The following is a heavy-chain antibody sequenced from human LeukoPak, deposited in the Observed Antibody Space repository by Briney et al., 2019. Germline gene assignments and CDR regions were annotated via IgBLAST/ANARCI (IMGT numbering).Heavy chain of an antibody. CDR2: ISGSGGST. CDR3: AKGGSGWHVDYYYSYYMDV. D-gene: IGHD6-19*01. J-gene: IGHJ6*03. CDR1: GFTFSSYG. Sequence: PGGSLRLSCAASGFTFSSYGMSWVRQAPGKGREWVSAISGSGGSTYYADYMKGRFTISRDNSKNTLYLQMNSLRAEDTAVYYCAKGGSGWHVDYYYSYYMDVWGKGTTVTISS. V-gene: IGHV3-23*01.